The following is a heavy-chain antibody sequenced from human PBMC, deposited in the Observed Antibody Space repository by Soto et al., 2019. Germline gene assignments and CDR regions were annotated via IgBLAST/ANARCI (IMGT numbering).Heavy chain of an antibody. J-gene: IGHJ6*04. CDR1: GYTFTGYY. D-gene: IGHD2-8*01. V-gene: IGHV1-2*04. Sequence: ASVKGACKASGYTFTGYYMHWVRQAPGQGLEWMGWINPNSGGTNYAQKFQGWVTMTRDTCISTAYMELSRLRSDDTAVYYCARDRGAHLVFSSGELRYGMHVSGKATTVTVS. CDR3: ARDRGAHLVFSSGELRYGMHV. CDR2: INPNSGGT.